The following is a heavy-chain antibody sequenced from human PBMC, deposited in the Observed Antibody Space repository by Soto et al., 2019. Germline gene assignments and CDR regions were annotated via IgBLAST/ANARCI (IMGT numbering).Heavy chain of an antibody. D-gene: IGHD6-13*01. CDR2: MLYSGLT. V-gene: IGHV4-39*01. CDR3: ARSGGSSSSWELDY. CDR1: GYSVSSSDYY. Sequence: SETLSLTCSVSGYSVSSSDYYWAWIRQPPGKGLEWIGSMLYSGLTYYNPSLKSRVTLSVDTSKNQFSVRLNSVTASDTAVYYCARSGGSSSSWELDYWGQGTLVTVSS. J-gene: IGHJ4*02.